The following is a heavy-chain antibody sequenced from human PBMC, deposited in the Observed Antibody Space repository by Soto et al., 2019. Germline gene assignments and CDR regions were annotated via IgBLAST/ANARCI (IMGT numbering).Heavy chain of an antibody. CDR2: INPNSGGT. CDR3: AGYHFDILTGPGGTSS. Sequence: QVQLVQSGAEVKKPGASVKVSCKASEHTFTNFYIHWVRQAPGHGLECVGWINPNSGGTNYAQKFQGRVTMTRDTSINTAYMELSRLTSDDTAVYYCAGYHFDILTGPGGTSSWGQGTLVTVSS. D-gene: IGHD3-9*01. V-gene: IGHV1-2*02. J-gene: IGHJ4*02. CDR1: EHTFTNFY.